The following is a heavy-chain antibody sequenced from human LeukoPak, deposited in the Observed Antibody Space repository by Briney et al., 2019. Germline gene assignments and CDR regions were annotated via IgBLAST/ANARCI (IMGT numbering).Heavy chain of an antibody. Sequence: GGSLRLSCAASGFTFSSYGMHGVRKAPAKGLDWVAIRSYDGSNKYYADSVKGRFTISRDNSKNTLYLQMNSLRAEDTAVYYCAKSTTVTQRGYFDYWGQGTLVTVSS. CDR2: RSYDGSNK. CDR3: AKSTTVTQRGYFDY. CDR1: GFTFSSYG. D-gene: IGHD4-17*01. V-gene: IGHV3-30*18. J-gene: IGHJ4*02.